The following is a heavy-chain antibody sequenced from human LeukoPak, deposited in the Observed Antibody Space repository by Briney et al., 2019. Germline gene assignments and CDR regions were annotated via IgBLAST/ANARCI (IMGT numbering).Heavy chain of an antibody. Sequence: SETLSLTCTVSGGSISSYYWSWIRQPAGKGLEWIGRIHASGSTNYNPSLKSRVTMSVDTPKNQFSLKLSSVTAADTAIYFCARGDRAVAGAWGWFGPWGQGTLVTVSS. CDR1: GGSISSYY. CDR2: IHASGST. CDR3: ARGDRAVAGAWGWFGP. J-gene: IGHJ5*02. D-gene: IGHD6-19*01. V-gene: IGHV4-4*07.